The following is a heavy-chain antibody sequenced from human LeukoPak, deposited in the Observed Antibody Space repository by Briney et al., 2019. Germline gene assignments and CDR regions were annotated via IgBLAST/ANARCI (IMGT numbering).Heavy chain of an antibody. D-gene: IGHD2-2*01. V-gene: IGHV4-59*01. CDR1: TGSLSSYY. J-gene: IGHJ4*02. CDR3: GRDLRCSSCYDY. Sequence: PSQSMSLTCTVDTGSLSSYYWGWIRQPPGKVLEWNGYIHSGGSNTYNPSHRRGVTISVNTTKTQFTLKLTSVTVAKPALYYSGRDLRCSSCYDYWARGTLVPV. CDR2: IHSGGSN.